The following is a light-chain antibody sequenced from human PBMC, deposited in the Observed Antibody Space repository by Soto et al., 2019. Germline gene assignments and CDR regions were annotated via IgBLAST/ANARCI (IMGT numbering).Light chain of an antibody. V-gene: IGLV2-8*01. J-gene: IGLJ1*01. CDR1: GGDVGGYNY. CDR3: SSYAGFNNYV. Sequence: QSVLTQPPSASGSPGHSVTISCTGTGGDVGGYNYVSWYQQHPGKVPRLIIYDVNKRPSGVPDRFSGSKSDNTASLTVSGLQAEDEADYYCSSYAGFNNYVFGTGTKVTVL. CDR2: DVN.